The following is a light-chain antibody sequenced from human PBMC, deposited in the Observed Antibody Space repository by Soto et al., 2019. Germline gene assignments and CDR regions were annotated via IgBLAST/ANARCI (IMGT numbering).Light chain of an antibody. CDR3: QQYSTWSPLT. Sequence: EIVMTQSPATLSVSPGERATLSCRASQSVSNNFAWYQQRPGQAPRLLIYGASTRATGIPARFSRSGSGTEFTLTISSLQSGDFAVYYCQQYSTWSPLTFGGGTKVE. V-gene: IGKV3-15*01. CDR2: GAS. CDR1: QSVSNN. J-gene: IGKJ4*01.